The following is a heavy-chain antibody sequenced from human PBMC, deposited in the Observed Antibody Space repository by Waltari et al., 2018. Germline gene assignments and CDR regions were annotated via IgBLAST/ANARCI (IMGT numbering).Heavy chain of an antibody. J-gene: IGHJ4*02. V-gene: IGHV4-34*01. CDR2: INHSGST. Sequence: QVQLQQWGAGLLKPSETLSLTCAVYGGSCSGYYWSWIRQPPGKGLEWIGEINHSGSTNYNPSLKSRVTISVDTSKNQFSLKLSSVTAADTAVYYCARGKQWLVKGGFDYWGQGTLVTVSS. D-gene: IGHD6-19*01. CDR1: GGSCSGYY. CDR3: ARGKQWLVKGGFDY.